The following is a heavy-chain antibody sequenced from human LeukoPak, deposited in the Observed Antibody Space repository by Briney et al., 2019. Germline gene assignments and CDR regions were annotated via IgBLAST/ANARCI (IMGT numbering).Heavy chain of an antibody. CDR3: ARGQYASGAFDF. CDR1: GFTFSSYS. V-gene: IGHV3-48*01. Sequence: GGSLRLSCAASGFTFSSYSMNWVRQAPGKGLEWVSYISSSGSTIYYADSVKGRFTISRDNAKNTLYLQMNSLRAEDTAVYYCARGQYASGAFDFWGQGTMVTVSS. CDR2: ISSSGSTI. J-gene: IGHJ3*01.